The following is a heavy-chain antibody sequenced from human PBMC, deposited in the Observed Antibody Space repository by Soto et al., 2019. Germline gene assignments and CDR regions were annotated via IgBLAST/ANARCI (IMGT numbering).Heavy chain of an antibody. J-gene: IGHJ6*02. V-gene: IGHV3-21*01. CDR2: ISSSSSYI. CDR1: GFTFSSYS. CDR3: ARYCRGGSCYRPYYYYYGMDV. D-gene: IGHD2-15*01. Sequence: EVQLVESGGGLVKPGGSLRLSCAASGFTFSSYSMNWVRQAPGKGLEWVSSISSSSSYIYYADSVKGRFTISRDNAKNSLYLQMNSLRAEDTAVYYCARYCRGGSCYRPYYYYYGMDVWGQGTTVTVSS.